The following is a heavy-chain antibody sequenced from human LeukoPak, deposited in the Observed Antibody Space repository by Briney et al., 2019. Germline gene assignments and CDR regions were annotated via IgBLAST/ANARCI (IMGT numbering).Heavy chain of an antibody. D-gene: IGHD2-2*02. V-gene: IGHV1-69*13. CDR3: ASSPYCSSTSCYTRWFDP. CDR2: IIPIFGTA. Sequence: SVKVSCKASGGTFSSYAISWVRQAPGQGLEWMGGIIPIFGTANYAQKFQGRVTITADESTSTAYMELSSLRSEDTAVYYCASSPYCSSTSCYTRWFDPWGQGTLVTVSS. CDR1: GGTFSSYA. J-gene: IGHJ5*02.